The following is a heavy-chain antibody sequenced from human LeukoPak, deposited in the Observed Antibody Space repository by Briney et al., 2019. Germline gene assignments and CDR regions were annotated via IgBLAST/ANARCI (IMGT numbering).Heavy chain of an antibody. CDR3: ARSLSPYYDVTSAYWVWGY. Sequence: SETLSLTCGVSGESFSGYYWSWLRQPPGKGLDWIGEINQSEDTNYNPSFETRVTMSVDASKKQFSLKVKSVTAADGAVYYCARSLSPYYDVTSAYWVWGYWGQGTLVIISS. J-gene: IGHJ4*02. CDR1: GESFSGYY. CDR2: INQSEDT. D-gene: IGHD3-3*01. V-gene: IGHV4-34*01.